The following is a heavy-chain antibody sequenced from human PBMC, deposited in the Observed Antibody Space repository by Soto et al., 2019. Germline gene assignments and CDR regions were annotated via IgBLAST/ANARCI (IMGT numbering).Heavy chain of an antibody. CDR3: ARFFGSGFDY. V-gene: IGHV3-48*02. CDR1: GFTFSTDT. J-gene: IGHJ4*02. D-gene: IGHD6-19*01. CDR2: ISTSGATR. Sequence: GGSLRLSCVASGFTFSTDTMNWVRQAPGKGLEWVAHISTSGATRYYADSVKGRFTISRDNAKTSLYLQMDSLRNEDTAVYYCARFFGSGFDYWGQGTLVTVSS.